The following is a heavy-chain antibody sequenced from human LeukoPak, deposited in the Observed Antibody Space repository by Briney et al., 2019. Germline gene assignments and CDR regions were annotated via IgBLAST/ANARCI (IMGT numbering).Heavy chain of an antibody. V-gene: IGHV3-30*18. CDR1: GFTFSSYG. CDR2: ISYDGSNK. J-gene: IGHJ3*02. D-gene: IGHD2-15*01. Sequence: PGGSLRLSCAASGFTFSSYGMHWVRQAPGKGLEWVAVISYDGSNKYYADSVKGRFTISRDNSKNTLYLQMNSLRAEDTAVYYCAKALVADDAFDIWGQGTMVTVSS. CDR3: AKALVADDAFDI.